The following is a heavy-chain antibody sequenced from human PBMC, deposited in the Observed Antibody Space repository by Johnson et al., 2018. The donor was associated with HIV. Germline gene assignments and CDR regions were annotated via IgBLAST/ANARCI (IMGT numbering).Heavy chain of an antibody. D-gene: IGHD1-1*01. V-gene: IGHV3-23*04. CDR1: GFPFSASA. J-gene: IGHJ3*02. CDR2: ISGSGGST. CDR3: ATGTTGTTTEADAFDI. Sequence: EQLVESGGGVVQPGKSLRLSCAASGFPFSASAMHWVRQAPGKGLEWVSAISGSGGSTSYADSVKGRFTISRDTSTNPQYLQMSSLKTEDAAVYYCATGTTGTTTEADAFDIWGQGTMVTVSS.